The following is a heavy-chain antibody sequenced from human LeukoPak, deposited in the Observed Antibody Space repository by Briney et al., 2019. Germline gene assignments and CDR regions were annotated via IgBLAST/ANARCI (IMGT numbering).Heavy chain of an antibody. CDR3: AKDLVASGSLMLVTGFDY. Sequence: PGGXLRLSCAASGFTFDDYAMHWVRQAPGKGLEWVSLISGDGGSTYYADSVKGRFTISRDNSKNSPYLQMNSLRTEDTALYYCAKDLVASGSLMLVTGFDYWGQGTLVTVSS. CDR1: GFTFDDYA. D-gene: IGHD4-23*01. V-gene: IGHV3-43*02. J-gene: IGHJ4*02. CDR2: ISGDGGST.